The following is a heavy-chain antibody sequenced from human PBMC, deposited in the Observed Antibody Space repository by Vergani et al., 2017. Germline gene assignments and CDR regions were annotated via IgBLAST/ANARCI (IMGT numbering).Heavy chain of an antibody. Sequence: QVQLVQSGAEVKKSGASVKVSCKASGDTFSDYYIHWVRQAPGQGLEWMAWINPNTGGTNYAQKFQGRVTMTRDTSISTAYMELSRLTSEDTAVYYCARELAAVSYDYGTDVWGQGTTVTVSS. CDR2: INPNTGGT. CDR1: GDTFSDYY. J-gene: IGHJ6*02. V-gene: IGHV1-2*02. CDR3: ARELAAVSYDYGTDV. D-gene: IGHD6-13*01.